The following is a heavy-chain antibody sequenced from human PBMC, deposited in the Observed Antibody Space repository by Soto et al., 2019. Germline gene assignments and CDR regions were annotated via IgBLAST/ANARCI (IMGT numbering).Heavy chain of an antibody. CDR2: ISSSGRGI. CDR1: GFTFSSNS. D-gene: IGHD2-8*01. V-gene: IGHV3-21*01. CDR3: ARRYCTNGVCPFDS. Sequence: LRLSCAASGFTFSSNSMSWVRQAPGKGLEWVSSISSSGRGIYYADSLKGRFTISRDSAKNSLYLQMHSLRAEDTAVYYCARRYCTNGVCPFDSWGQGTLVTVSS. J-gene: IGHJ4*02.